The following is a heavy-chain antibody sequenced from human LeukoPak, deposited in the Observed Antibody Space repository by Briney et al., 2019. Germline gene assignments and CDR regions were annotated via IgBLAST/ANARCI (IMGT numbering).Heavy chain of an antibody. Sequence: GGSLRLSCAASGFTFSSYVMNWVRQAPGKGLEWVSGISDSGGGTYYADSAKGRFTISRDNSKNTLYLQMNSLRAEDTAVYYCAKLPGRAADYWGQGTLVTVSS. CDR2: ISDSGGGT. CDR3: AKLPGRAADY. V-gene: IGHV3-23*01. J-gene: IGHJ4*02. CDR1: GFTFSSYV.